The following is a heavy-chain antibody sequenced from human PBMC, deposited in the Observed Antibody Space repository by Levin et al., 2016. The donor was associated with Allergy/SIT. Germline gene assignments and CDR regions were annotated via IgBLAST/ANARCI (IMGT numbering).Heavy chain of an antibody. V-gene: IGHV3-30*02. D-gene: IGHD2-8*02. CDR1: GFRFSGHA. CDR2: VWFDGSQR. Sequence: GGSLRLSCAASGFRFSGHAIHWVRQAPGKGLEWVANVWFDGSQRSYADSVKGRFAISTDNSQNTVFLQMNRLRVEDTAVYYCVKLGDVLVEPTDQYYFDSWGQGTLVTVSS. J-gene: IGHJ4*02. CDR3: VKLGDVLVEPTDQYYFDS.